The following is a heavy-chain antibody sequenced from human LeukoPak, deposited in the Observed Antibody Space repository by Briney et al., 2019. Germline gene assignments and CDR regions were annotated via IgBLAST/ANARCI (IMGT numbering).Heavy chain of an antibody. D-gene: IGHD3-10*01. CDR2: ISSSSSTI. V-gene: IGHV3-48*04. J-gene: IGHJ4*02. Sequence: PGGSLRLSCAASGFTFSSYSMNWVRQAPGKGLEWVSYISSSSSTIYYADSVKGRFTISRDNAKNSLYLQMNSLRAEDTAVYYCTREDYYYASGRWAQGTLVTVSS. CDR1: GFTFSSYS. CDR3: TREDYYYASGR.